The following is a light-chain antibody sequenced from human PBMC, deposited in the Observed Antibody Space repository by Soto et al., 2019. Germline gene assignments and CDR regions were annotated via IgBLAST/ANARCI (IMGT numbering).Light chain of an antibody. CDR1: SSDVGGYDY. CDR3: CAYTGSVWV. V-gene: IGLV2-11*01. CDR2: DVT. J-gene: IGLJ3*02. Sequence: QSALTQPRSVSGSPGQSVTISCTGTSSDVGGYDYVSWYQHHPGKAPQLVIYDVTKRPSGVPDRFSGSKSGSTASLTISGLQAEDEADYYCCAYTGSVWVFGGGTKLTV.